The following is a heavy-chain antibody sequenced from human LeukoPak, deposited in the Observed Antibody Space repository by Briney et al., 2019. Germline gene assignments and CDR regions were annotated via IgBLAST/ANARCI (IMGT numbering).Heavy chain of an antibody. Sequence: ASVKVSCKASGYTFTSYGISWVRQAPGQGLEWMGWISAYNGNTNYAQKLQGRVTMTTDTSTSTAYMELSSLRSEDTAVYYCARGEAVAGTVDYWGQGTLVTVSS. CDR3: ARGEAVAGTVDY. CDR2: ISAYNGNT. V-gene: IGHV1-18*01. J-gene: IGHJ4*02. CDR1: GYTFTSYG. D-gene: IGHD6-19*01.